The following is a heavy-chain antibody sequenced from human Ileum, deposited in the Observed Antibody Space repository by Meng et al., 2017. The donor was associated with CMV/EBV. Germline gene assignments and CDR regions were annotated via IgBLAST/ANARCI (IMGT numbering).Heavy chain of an antibody. V-gene: IGHV3-23*03. D-gene: IGHD1-26*01. Sequence: GESLKISCEASGSTFRDFAMNWVRQAPGKGLEWVSVIYNGSSARFYADSVKDRFTVSRDDSKNTLYLRISSLRADDTATYYCAKGPKWVQFDYWGQGALVTVSS. CDR1: GSTFRDFA. J-gene: IGHJ4*02. CDR3: AKGPKWVQFDY. CDR2: IYNGSSAR.